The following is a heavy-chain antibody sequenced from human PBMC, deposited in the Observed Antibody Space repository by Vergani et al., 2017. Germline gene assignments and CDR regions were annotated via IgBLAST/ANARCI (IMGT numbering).Heavy chain of an antibody. CDR3: ASGACWSGYWGVY. V-gene: IGHV1-69*02. CDR1: GGTFSSYT. J-gene: IGHJ4*02. Sequence: QVQLVQSGAEVKKPGSSVKVSCKASGGTFSSYTISWVRQAPGQGLEWMGRIIPILGIANYAQKFQGRVTITADKSTSTAYMELISLRSEDTAVYYCASGACWSGYWGVYWGQGTLVTVSS. D-gene: IGHD3-3*01. CDR2: IIPILGIA.